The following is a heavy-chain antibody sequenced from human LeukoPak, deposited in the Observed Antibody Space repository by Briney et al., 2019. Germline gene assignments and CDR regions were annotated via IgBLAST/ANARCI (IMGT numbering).Heavy chain of an antibody. CDR3: ARAMFRGSYYFDY. Sequence: SVKVSCKASEGTFSSYAISWVRQAPGQGLEWMGGIIPIFGTANYAQKFQGRVTITTDESTSTAYMELSSLRSEDTAVYYCARAMFRGSYYFDYWGQGTLVTVSS. D-gene: IGHD1-26*01. V-gene: IGHV1-69*05. CDR2: IIPIFGTA. J-gene: IGHJ4*02. CDR1: EGTFSSYA.